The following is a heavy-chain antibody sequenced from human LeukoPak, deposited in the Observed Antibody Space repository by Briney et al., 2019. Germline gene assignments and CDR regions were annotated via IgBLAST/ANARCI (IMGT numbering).Heavy chain of an antibody. CDR2: INPGGST. Sequence: SETLSLTCAVFGGSFSGYYLSWIRQPPGKGLEWIGEINPGGSTDYNPSLKSRVTISMDTSKNQFSLNLTSVSAADTAVYYCARYASGYYYFYMDVWGKGTSVTVSS. D-gene: IGHD3-10*01. V-gene: IGHV4-34*01. CDR1: GGSFSGYY. CDR3: ARYASGYYYFYMDV. J-gene: IGHJ6*03.